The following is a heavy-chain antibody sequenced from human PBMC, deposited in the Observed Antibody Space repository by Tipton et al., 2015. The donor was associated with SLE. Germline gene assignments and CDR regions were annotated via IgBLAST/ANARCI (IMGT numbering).Heavy chain of an antibody. V-gene: IGHV4-34*01. CDR2: INHSGST. D-gene: IGHD1-26*01. CDR3: ARRWKWEHDAFDI. CDR1: GGSFSGYY. J-gene: IGHJ3*02. Sequence: TLSLTCAVYGGSFSGYYWSWIRQPPGKGLEWIGEINHSGSTNYNPSLKSRVTISVDTSKNQFSLKLSSVTAADTAVYYCARRWKWEHDAFDIWGQGTMVTVAS.